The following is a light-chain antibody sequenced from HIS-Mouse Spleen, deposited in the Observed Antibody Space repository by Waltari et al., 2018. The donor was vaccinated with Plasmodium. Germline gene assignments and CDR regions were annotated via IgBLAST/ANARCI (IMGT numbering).Light chain of an antibody. V-gene: IGLV3-27*01. Sequence: SYDLTPPSPLSVSPGQTAPLTCSGDVLAKKYARWFQQKPGQAPVLVSYKDSERPSGIPERFSGSSSGTTVTLTISGAQVEDEADYYCYSAADNNLVFGGGTKLTVL. CDR3: YSAADNNLV. CDR1: VLAKKY. CDR2: KDS. J-gene: IGLJ3*02.